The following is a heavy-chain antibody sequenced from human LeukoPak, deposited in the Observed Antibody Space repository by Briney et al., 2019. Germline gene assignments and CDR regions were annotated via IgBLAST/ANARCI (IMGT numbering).Heavy chain of an antibody. CDR2: VGPSGART. D-gene: IGHD3-22*01. Sequence: GGSLRLSCAASGFTFSHHGMNWVRQAPGKGLEWVSGVGPSGARTYYADSVKGRFTVSRDNSKNMVFLQMNSLRAEDTAVYYCARDNGFSTMIGHWFDPWGQGTLVTVSS. CDR3: ARDNGFSTMIGHWFDP. CDR1: GFTFSHHG. V-gene: IGHV3-23*01. J-gene: IGHJ5*02.